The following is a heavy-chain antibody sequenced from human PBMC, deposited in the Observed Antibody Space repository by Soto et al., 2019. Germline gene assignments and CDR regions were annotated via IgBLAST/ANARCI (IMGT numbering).Heavy chain of an antibody. CDR3: ARSKRSWEENWFDP. CDR1: GGSISSSSYY. D-gene: IGHD1-26*01. Sequence: SETLSLTCTVSGGSISSSSYYWGWIRQPPGKGLEWIGSIYYSGSTYYNPSLKSRVTISVDTSKNQFSLKLSSVTAADTAVYYCARSKRSWEENWFDPWGQGTLVTVSS. V-gene: IGHV4-39*07. J-gene: IGHJ5*02. CDR2: IYYSGST.